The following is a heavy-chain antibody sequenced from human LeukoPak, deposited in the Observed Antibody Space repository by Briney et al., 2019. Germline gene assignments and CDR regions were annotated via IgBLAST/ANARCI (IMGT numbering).Heavy chain of an antibody. CDR3: ARDLYYYDSSGYLSGFDP. CDR2: INPSDGST. Sequence: WASVKVSCKASGYTFTSYYVHWVRQAPGQGPEWMGIINPSDGSTGYAQKFQGRVAMTRDTSTSTVYMELNSLKSEDTAVYYCARDLYYYDSSGYLSGFDPWGQGTLVTVST. V-gene: IGHV1-46*01. J-gene: IGHJ5*02. D-gene: IGHD3-22*01. CDR1: GYTFTSYY.